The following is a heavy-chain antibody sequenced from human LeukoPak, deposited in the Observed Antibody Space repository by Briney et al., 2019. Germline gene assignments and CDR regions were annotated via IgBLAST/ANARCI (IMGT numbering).Heavy chain of an antibody. CDR2: IYYSETA. Sequence: PSETLSLTCTVSGDSIRTYYWSWIRQPPGKGLEWIGYIYYSETANYNPSLKSRVTISVDTSKNQFSLKVSSVTAADTAVYYCARDQRGSGSNYYYYMDVRSKGTTVTVSS. V-gene: IGHV4-59*12. CDR1: GDSIRTYY. J-gene: IGHJ6*03. D-gene: IGHD3-10*01. CDR3: ARDQRGSGSNYYYYMDV.